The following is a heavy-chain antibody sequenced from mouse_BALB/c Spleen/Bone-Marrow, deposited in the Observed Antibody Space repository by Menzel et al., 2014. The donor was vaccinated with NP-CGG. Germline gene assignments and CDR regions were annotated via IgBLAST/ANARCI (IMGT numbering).Heavy chain of an antibody. D-gene: IGHD2-3*01. CDR1: GFTFSDYY. Sequence: EVKLVESGGGLVKPGGSLKLSCAASGFTFSDYYMYWVRQTPEKRLEWVATISDGGGYISYKDSVKGRFTISRDNAKNNLYLQMSSLKSEDTAMYYCLDGHYPWFASWGQGTLVTVSA. V-gene: IGHV5-4*02. CDR3: LDGHYPWFAS. CDR2: ISDGGGYI. J-gene: IGHJ3*01.